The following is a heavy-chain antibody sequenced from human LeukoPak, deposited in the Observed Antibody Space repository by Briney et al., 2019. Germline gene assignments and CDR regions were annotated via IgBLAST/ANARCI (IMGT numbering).Heavy chain of an antibody. CDR2: IRPKIEGGTA. CDR3: THYSSGWY. Sequence: GGSLRLSCAASGFTFSNYSMSWVRQAPGKGLEWVGRIRPKIEGGTADYAAPVKGRFIISRDDSKNTLYLQMNSLKIEDTAMYYCTHYSSGWYLGQGTLVTVSS. V-gene: IGHV3-15*01. CDR1: GFTFSNYS. D-gene: IGHD6-19*01. J-gene: IGHJ4*02.